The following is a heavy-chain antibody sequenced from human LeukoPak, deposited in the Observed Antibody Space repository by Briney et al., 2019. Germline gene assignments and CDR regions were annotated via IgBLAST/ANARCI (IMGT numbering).Heavy chain of an antibody. CDR3: AREYSSSSGKNAFDI. CDR1: GGSISSHF. CDR2: IYASGST. V-gene: IGHV4-4*07. D-gene: IGHD6-6*01. Sequence: SETLSLTCTVSGGSISSHFWSWIRQPAGKGLEWIGRIYASGSTNYNPSLKRRVTMSVDTSKNQFSLKLTSVTAADTAVYYCAREYSSSSGKNAFDIWGQGTMVTVSS. J-gene: IGHJ3*02.